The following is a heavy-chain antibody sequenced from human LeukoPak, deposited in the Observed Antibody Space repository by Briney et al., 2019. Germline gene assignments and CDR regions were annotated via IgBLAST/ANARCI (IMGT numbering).Heavy chain of an antibody. D-gene: IGHD6-13*01. V-gene: IGHV3-30*04. CDR3: ARDRIVYIAAAVYHGSFGY. CDR2: ISYDGSNK. J-gene: IGHJ4*02. CDR1: GFTFSSYA. Sequence: GGSLRLSCAASGFTFSSYAMHWVRQAPGKGLEWVAVISYDGSNKYYADSVKGRFTISRDNSKNTLYLQMNSLRAEDTAVYYCARDRIVYIAAAVYHGSFGYWGQGTLVTVSS.